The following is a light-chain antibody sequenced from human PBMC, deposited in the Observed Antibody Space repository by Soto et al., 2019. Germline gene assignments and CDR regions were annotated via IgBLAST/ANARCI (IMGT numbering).Light chain of an antibody. J-gene: IGKJ3*01. Sequence: DIQMTQSPSSLSASVGARVSITCQASQDIRTSLSWFQHKPGRAPKLLIYGASYLETGVPSRFRGGGSGTNFTFTIISLQPEDIATYYCQHYNNLPPFTFGPGTIVDIK. CDR2: GAS. V-gene: IGKV1-33*01. CDR3: QHYNNLPPFT. CDR1: QDIRTS.